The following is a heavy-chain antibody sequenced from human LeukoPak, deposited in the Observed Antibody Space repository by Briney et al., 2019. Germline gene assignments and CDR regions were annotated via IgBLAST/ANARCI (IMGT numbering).Heavy chain of an antibody. J-gene: IGHJ4*02. Sequence: SETLSLTCAVYGGSFSGYYWSWIRQPPGKGLEWIGEINHSGSTNYSPSLKSRVTISVDTSKNQFSLKLSSVTAADTAVYYCARGLTGSSWYGTDYWGQGTLVTVSS. CDR3: ARGLTGSSWYGTDY. V-gene: IGHV4-34*01. D-gene: IGHD6-13*01. CDR2: INHSGST. CDR1: GGSFSGYY.